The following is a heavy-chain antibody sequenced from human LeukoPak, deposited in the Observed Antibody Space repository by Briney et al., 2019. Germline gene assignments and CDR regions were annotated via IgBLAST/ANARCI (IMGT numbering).Heavy chain of an antibody. CDR1: VFTFSSFP. D-gene: IGHD2-8*01. CDR2: ITGSGGST. CDR3: AKDLSGCSDS. Sequence: QPGGSLRLSCAASVFTFSSFPMTWVRLAPGKGLEWVSTITGSGGSTYYAESVKGRFTISRDNSKNTLYLQMNSLRGEDTALYHCAKDLSGCSDSWGQGTLVTVSS. J-gene: IGHJ4*02. V-gene: IGHV3-23*01.